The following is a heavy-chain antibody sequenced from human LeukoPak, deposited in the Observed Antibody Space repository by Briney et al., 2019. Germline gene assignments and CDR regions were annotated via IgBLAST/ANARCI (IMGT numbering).Heavy chain of an antibody. CDR2: INQDGSAR. V-gene: IGHV3-7*01. CDR3: ARHDCSSTSCSQSLDY. D-gene: IGHD2-2*01. CDR1: GLTISRNW. Sequence: GGSLRLSCAAYGLTISRNWNSLGRQAPGKGLEWVANINQDGSARDYVDSVRGRFTISRDNPKNSLFLQMNSLRAEDTALYYCARHDCSSTSCSQSLDYWGRGTLVTVSS. J-gene: IGHJ4*02.